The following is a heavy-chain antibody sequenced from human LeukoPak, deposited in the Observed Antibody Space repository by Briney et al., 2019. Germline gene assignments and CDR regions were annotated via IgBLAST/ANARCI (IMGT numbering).Heavy chain of an antibody. V-gene: IGHV4-34*01. CDR2: INHSGST. Sequence: PSETLSLTCAVYGGSFSGYYWSWIRQPPGKGLEWIGEINHSGSTNYNPSLKSRVTISVDTSRNQFSLKLSSVTAADTAVYYCARVGTAHWGQGTLVTVSS. CDR3: ARVGTAH. CDR1: GGSFSGYY. J-gene: IGHJ4*02.